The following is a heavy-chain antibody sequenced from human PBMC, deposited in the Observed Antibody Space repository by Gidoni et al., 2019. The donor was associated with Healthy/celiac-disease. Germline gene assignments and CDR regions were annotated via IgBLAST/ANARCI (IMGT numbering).Heavy chain of an antibody. CDR1: GGSISSSSYY. D-gene: IGHD3-16*01. CDR3: ARDRGGDAFDI. Sequence: QLQLQESGPGLVKPSETLSLTCTVSGGSISSSSYYWGWIRQPPGKGLEWIGSIYYSGSTYYNPSLKSRVTISVDTSKNQFSLKLSSVTAADTAVYYCARDRGGDAFDIWGQGTMVTVSS. CDR2: IYYSGST. J-gene: IGHJ3*02. V-gene: IGHV4-39*01.